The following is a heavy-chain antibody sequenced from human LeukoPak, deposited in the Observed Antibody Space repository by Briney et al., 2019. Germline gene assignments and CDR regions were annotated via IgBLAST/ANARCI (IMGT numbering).Heavy chain of an antibody. J-gene: IGHJ3*02. Sequence: PSETLSLTXTVSGYSISSGYYWGWIRQPPGKGLEWIGSIYHSGSTYYNPSLKSRVTISVDTSKNQFSLKLSSVTAADTAVYYCARDQDAFDIWGQGTMVTVSS. CDR1: GYSISSGYY. CDR2: IYHSGST. CDR3: ARDQDAFDI. V-gene: IGHV4-38-2*02.